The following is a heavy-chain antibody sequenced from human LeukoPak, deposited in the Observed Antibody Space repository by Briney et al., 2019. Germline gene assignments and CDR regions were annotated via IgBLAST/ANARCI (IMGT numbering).Heavy chain of an antibody. D-gene: IGHD4-17*01. V-gene: IGHV4-34*01. Sequence: SETLSLTCAVYGGSFSGYYWTWIRQPPGKGLEWIGEINDSGSTNYNPSLKSRVTISVDTTKNQFSLKLNSVTAADTAVYYCARVPTVTFFDYWGQGTLVTVSS. CDR3: ARVPTVTFFDY. CDR1: GGSFSGYY. CDR2: INDSGST. J-gene: IGHJ4*02.